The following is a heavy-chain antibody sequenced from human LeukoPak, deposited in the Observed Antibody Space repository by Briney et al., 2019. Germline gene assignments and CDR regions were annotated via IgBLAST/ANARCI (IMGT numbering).Heavy chain of an antibody. D-gene: IGHD3-9*01. J-gene: IGHJ4*02. CDR3: ARQDSIYDILTGYSYYFDY. CDR2: IWYDGNNK. CDR1: GFTFSSYG. V-gene: IGHV3-33*01. Sequence: QPGRSLRLSCAASGFTFSSYGMHWVRQAPGKGLEWVAVIWYDGNNKYYADSVKGRFTISRDNSKNTLYLQMNSLRAEDTAVYYCARQDSIYDILTGYSYYFDYWGQGTLVTVSS.